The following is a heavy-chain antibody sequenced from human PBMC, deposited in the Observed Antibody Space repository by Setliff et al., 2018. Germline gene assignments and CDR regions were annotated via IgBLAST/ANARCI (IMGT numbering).Heavy chain of an antibody. D-gene: IGHD3-10*01. Sequence: GGSLRLSCAASGFTFSSFWMSWVRQAPGKGLEWISVLSGDGNAYYADSVKGRVTISGDTSKNALYLQMNSLRAEDTAVYYCRLWFGELSRDYWGPGTLVTVSS. CDR3: RLWFGELSRDY. CDR1: GFTFSSFW. V-gene: IGHV3-53*01. CDR2: LSGDGNA. J-gene: IGHJ4*02.